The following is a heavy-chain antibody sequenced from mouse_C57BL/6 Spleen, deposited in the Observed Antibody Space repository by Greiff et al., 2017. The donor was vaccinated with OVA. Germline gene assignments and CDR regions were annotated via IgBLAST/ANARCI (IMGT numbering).Heavy chain of an antibody. Sequence: QVQLQQSGAELVRPGTSVKVSCKASGYAFTNYLLEWVKQRPGQGLEWLGVFNPGSGGTNYNEKFKGKATLTADKSSSTSYIQLSSLTSEDSAVYFCASRSPGYFDVWGTGTTVTVSS. CDR2: FNPGSGGT. V-gene: IGHV1-54*01. CDR3: ASRSPGYFDV. J-gene: IGHJ1*03. CDR1: GYAFTNYL.